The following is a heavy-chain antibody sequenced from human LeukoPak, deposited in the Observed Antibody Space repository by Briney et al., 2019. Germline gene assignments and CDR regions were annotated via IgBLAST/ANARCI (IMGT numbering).Heavy chain of an antibody. J-gene: IGHJ5*02. V-gene: IGHV3-23*01. CDR3: ANPGSSGYYA. CDR2: ISGSGDNT. CDR1: GFTFSSYA. Sequence: GGSLRLSCAASGFTFSSYAMSWVRRAPGKGLEWVSGISGSGDNTYYADSVKGRFTISRDNSKNTLYVQVNSLGTEDTAAYYCANPGSSGYYAWGQGTLVTVSS. D-gene: IGHD3-22*01.